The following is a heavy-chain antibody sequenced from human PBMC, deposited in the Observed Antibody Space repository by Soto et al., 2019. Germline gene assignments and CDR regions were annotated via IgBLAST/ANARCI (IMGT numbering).Heavy chain of an antibody. J-gene: IGHJ6*02. D-gene: IGHD4-4*01. V-gene: IGHV3-21*01. CDR3: AREGNLYGMDV. CDR1: GFTFSSYS. Sequence: LRLSCAASGFTFSSYSMNWVRQAPGKGLEWVSSISSSSSYIYYADSVKGRFTISRDNAKNSLYLQMNSLRAEDTAVYYCAREGNLYGMDVWGQGTTVTVSS. CDR2: ISSSSSYI.